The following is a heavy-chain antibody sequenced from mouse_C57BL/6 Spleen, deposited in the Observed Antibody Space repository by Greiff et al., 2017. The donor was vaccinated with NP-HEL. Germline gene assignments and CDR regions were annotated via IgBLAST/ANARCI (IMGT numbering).Heavy chain of an antibody. CDR1: GFTFSDYG. CDR2: ISSGSITI. J-gene: IGHJ4*01. CDR3: ARRGRDYAMDY. Sequence: VQLKESGGGLVKPGGSLKLSCAASGFTFSDYGMHWVRQAPEKVLSFFAYISSGSITIYYADTVKGRFTISRDNAKNTLFLQMTSLRSEDTAMYYCARRGRDYAMDYWGQGTSVTVSS. V-gene: IGHV5-17*01.